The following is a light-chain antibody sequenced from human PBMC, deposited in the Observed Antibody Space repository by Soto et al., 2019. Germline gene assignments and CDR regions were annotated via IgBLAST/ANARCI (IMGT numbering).Light chain of an antibody. J-gene: IGLJ1*01. V-gene: IGLV1-40*01. Sequence: QSVLTQPPSVSGAPGQRVTISCTGSTSNIGAGFDVHWYQQFPGTAPKLLIYANINRPSGVSDRLSGSKSDTSASLAITGLQAEDEADYYCQSYDSSLNAYVFGVGTKVTVL. CDR1: TSNIGAGFD. CDR3: QSYDSSLNAYV. CDR2: ANI.